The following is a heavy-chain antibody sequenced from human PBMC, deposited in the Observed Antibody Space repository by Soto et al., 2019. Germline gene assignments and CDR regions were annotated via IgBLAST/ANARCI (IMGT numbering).Heavy chain of an antibody. D-gene: IGHD3-3*01. V-gene: IGHV3-48*01. CDR3: ARDGITIFGVVLENNDY. Sequence: EVQLVESGGGLVQPGGSLRLSCAASGFTFSSYSMNWVRQAPGKGLEWVSYISSSSSTIYYADSVKGRFTISRDNAKNTLYLQMNSLRAEDTAVYYCARDGITIFGVVLENNDYWGQGTLVTVSS. CDR1: GFTFSSYS. J-gene: IGHJ4*02. CDR2: ISSSSSTI.